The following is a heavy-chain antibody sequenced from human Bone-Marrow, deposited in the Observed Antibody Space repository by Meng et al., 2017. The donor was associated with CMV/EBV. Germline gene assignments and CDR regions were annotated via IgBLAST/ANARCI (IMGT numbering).Heavy chain of an antibody. Sequence: GESLKISCAASGFTFSSYSMNWVRQAPGKGLEWVSSISSSSSYIYYADSVKGRFTISRDNSKNTLYLQMNSLRAEDTAVYYCASATYDYVWGSYPFYWGQGTLVTVSS. CDR1: GFTFSSYS. J-gene: IGHJ4*02. CDR3: ASATYDYVWGSYPFY. V-gene: IGHV3-21*04. CDR2: ISSSSSYI. D-gene: IGHD3-16*02.